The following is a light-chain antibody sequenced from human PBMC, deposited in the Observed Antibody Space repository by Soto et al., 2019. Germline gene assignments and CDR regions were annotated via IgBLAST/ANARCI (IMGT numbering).Light chain of an antibody. J-gene: IGLJ3*02. CDR2: EVS. CDR1: SSDVGSYDH. Sequence: QSALTQPASVSGSPGQSITISCSGTSSDVGSYDHVAWYQQFPGKTPKLMIYEVSNRPSGVSSRFSGSKSGNTASLTISGLQAEDEADYYCISYAGSSTVVFGGGTKLTVL. CDR3: ISYAGSSTVV. V-gene: IGLV2-14*01.